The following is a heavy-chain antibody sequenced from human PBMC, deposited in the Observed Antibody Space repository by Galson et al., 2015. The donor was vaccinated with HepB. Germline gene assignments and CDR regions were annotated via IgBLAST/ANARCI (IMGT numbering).Heavy chain of an antibody. J-gene: IGHJ4*02. CDR1: GFSLSTSGVG. V-gene: IGHV2-5*01. CDR3: AHRTLRYFDWLPMTFDY. D-gene: IGHD3-9*01. CDR2: IYWNDDK. Sequence: PALVKPTQTLTLTCTFSGFSLSTSGVGVGWIRQPPGKALEWLALIYWNDDKRYSPSLKSRLTITKDTSKNQVVLTMTNMDPVDTATYYCAHRTLRYFDWLPMTFDYWGQGTLVTVSS.